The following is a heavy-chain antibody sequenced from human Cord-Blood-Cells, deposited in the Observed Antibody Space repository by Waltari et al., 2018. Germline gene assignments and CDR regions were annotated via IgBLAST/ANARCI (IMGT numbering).Heavy chain of an antibody. V-gene: IGHV4-34*01. D-gene: IGHD6-6*01. J-gene: IGHJ5*02. CDR3: ARGHAPYTSSGWFDP. CDR1: GGSFSGYY. Sequence: QVQLQQWGAGLLKPSETLSLTCAVYGGSFSGYYWSWIRQPPGKGLEWIGEINHSGSTNDNPSLKSRVTISVDTSKNQFSLKLSSVTAADTAVYYGARGHAPYTSSGWFDPWGQGTLVTVSS. CDR2: INHSGST.